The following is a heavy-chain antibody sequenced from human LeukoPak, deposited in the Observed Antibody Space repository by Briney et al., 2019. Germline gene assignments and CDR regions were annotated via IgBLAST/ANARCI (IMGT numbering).Heavy chain of an antibody. D-gene: IGHD3-10*01. CDR1: GFTFDDYA. Sequence: PGGSLRLSCAASGFTFDDYAMYWVRQAPGKGLEWVSGISWNSGTTGYADSVKGRFTISRDSAKNSLYLQMNSLRAEDTALYYCAKDKSAMVRGVGDAFDIWGQGTMVTVSS. J-gene: IGHJ3*02. CDR3: AKDKSAMVRGVGDAFDI. CDR2: ISWNSGTT. V-gene: IGHV3-9*01.